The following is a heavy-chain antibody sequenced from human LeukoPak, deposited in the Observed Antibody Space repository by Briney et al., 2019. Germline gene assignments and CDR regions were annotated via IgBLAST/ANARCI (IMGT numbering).Heavy chain of an antibody. V-gene: IGHV3-23*01. D-gene: IGHD1-26*01. CDR2: ISGSGDNT. CDR3: AKDQSYKQY. Sequence: TGGSLRLSCAASGFTFSSYAMSWVRQAPGKGLEWVSGISGSGDNTYYADSVKGRFTISRDNSKNTLYLQMNSLRAEDTAVYYCAKDQSYKQYWGQGTLVTVSS. CDR1: GFTFSSYA. J-gene: IGHJ4*02.